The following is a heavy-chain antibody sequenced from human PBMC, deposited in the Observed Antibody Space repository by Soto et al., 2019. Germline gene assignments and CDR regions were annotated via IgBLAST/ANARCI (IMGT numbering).Heavy chain of an antibody. J-gene: IGHJ4*02. Sequence: QVQLVQSGAEVKKPGASVKVSCKASGYTFTSYAMHWVRQAPGQRLEWMGWINAGNGNTKYSQKFQGRVTITRDTSASTAYMGLSSLRSEDTAVYYCARDVAAAVLDYWGQGTLVTVSS. CDR2: INAGNGNT. CDR1: GYTFTSYA. V-gene: IGHV1-3*01. CDR3: ARDVAAAVLDY. D-gene: IGHD6-13*01.